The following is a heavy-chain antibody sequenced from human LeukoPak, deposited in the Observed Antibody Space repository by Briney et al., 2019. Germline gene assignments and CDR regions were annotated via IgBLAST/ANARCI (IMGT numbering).Heavy chain of an antibody. CDR3: ARERGSRGERWLQFGHAFDI. J-gene: IGHJ3*02. CDR2: IYTSGST. CDR1: GGSISSYY. D-gene: IGHD5-24*01. Sequence: PSETLSLTCTVSGGSISSYYWSWIRQPAGKGLEWIGRIYTSGSTNYNPSLKSRVTMSVDTSKNQFSLKLSSVPAADTAVYYCARERGSRGERWLQFGHAFDIWGQGTMVTVSS. V-gene: IGHV4-4*07.